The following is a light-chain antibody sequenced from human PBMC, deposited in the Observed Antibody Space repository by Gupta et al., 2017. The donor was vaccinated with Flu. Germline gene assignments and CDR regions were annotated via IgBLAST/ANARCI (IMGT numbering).Light chain of an antibody. Sequence: VTITCSGSTSNVGSNAVNWYQQVPGTSPKLRSYSSNQRPSGVPDRFAGSKSGTSASLAIRGLQSEDEAEYDCSAWADSLNGHYVFGTGTKVTVL. CDR3: SAWADSLNGHYV. CDR2: SSN. CDR1: TSNVGSNA. J-gene: IGLJ1*01. V-gene: IGLV1-44*01.